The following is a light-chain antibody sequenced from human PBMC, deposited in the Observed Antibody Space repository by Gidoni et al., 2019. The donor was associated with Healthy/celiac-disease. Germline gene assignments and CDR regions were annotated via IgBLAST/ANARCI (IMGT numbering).Light chain of an antibody. Sequence: EIVMTQSPATLSVPPGERATLPCRASQSVSSNLAWYQQKPGQAPRLLIYGASTRATGIPARFSGSGSGTEFTLTISSLQSEDFAVYYCQQYNNWPPLFGQGTKVEI. CDR3: QQYNNWPPL. V-gene: IGKV3-15*01. CDR1: QSVSSN. J-gene: IGKJ1*01. CDR2: GAS.